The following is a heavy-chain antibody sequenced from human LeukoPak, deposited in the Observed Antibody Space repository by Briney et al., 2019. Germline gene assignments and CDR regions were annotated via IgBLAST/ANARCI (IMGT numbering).Heavy chain of an antibody. Sequence: SETLSLTCAVSGGSISSSNWWSWVRQPPGKGLEWIGEIYHSGSTNYNPSLKSRVTISVDKSKNQFSLRLSSVTAADTAVYYCARVIRDGYNTLFDYWGQGTLVTVSS. CDR1: GGSISSSNW. V-gene: IGHV4-4*02. CDR3: ARVIRDGYNTLFDY. D-gene: IGHD5-24*01. J-gene: IGHJ4*02. CDR2: IYHSGST.